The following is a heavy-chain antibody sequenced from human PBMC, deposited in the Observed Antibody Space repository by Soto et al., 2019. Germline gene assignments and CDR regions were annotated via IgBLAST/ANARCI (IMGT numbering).Heavy chain of an antibody. J-gene: IGHJ4*02. V-gene: IGHV3-33*01. D-gene: IGHD6-19*01. CDR1: GFTFSPYG. Sequence: QVQLVESGGGVVQPGRSLRLSCAASGFTFSPYGMHWVRQAPGKGLEWVAVIWYDGSNKYYADSVKGRFTISRDNSKNTLYMQMNSLRSEDTAVYYCARDRYSSGWYDFDDWGQGTLVTVSS. CDR2: IWYDGSNK. CDR3: ARDRYSSGWYDFDD.